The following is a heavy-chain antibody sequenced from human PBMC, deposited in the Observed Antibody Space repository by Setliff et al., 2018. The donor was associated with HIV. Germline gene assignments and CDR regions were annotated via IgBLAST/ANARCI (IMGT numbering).Heavy chain of an antibody. Sequence: ASVQVSCKASGYTFTEYYIHWVRQAPGQGLEWMGWINTYSGYTNYAQNVQGRVTLTMDTSKSTAYLELSSLRSDDTAMYYCARPGGSYGAYGCYLRFWGQGTLVTVSS. J-gene: IGHJ4*01. D-gene: IGHD4-17*01. CDR1: GYTFTEYY. V-gene: IGHV1-2*02. CDR3: ARPGGSYGAYGCYLRF. CDR2: INTYSGYT.